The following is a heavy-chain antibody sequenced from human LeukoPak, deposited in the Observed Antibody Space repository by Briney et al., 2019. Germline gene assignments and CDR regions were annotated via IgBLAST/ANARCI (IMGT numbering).Heavy chain of an antibody. J-gene: IGHJ6*02. CDR3: ARHSSLGYYYGSGSPLGV. D-gene: IGHD3-10*01. CDR1: GGSISSSSYY. V-gene: IGHV4-39*01. CDR2: IYYSGST. Sequence: PSETLSLTCTVSGGSISSSSYYWGWIRQPPGKGLEWIGSIYYSGSTYYNPSLNSRVTISVDTSKNQFSLKLSSVTAADTAVYYCARHSSLGYYYGSGSPLGVWGQGTTVTVSS.